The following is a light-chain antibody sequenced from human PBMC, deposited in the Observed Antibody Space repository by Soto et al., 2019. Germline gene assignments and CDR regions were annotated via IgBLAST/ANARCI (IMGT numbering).Light chain of an antibody. J-gene: IGLJ2*01. CDR1: SSDVGAYNY. Sequence: QSALTQPASVSGSPGQSITISCTGTSSDVGAYNYVSWYQQHPGKVPKLMIYEVSKRPSGVSNRFSGSKSGNTASLTISGLQAEDEADYYCSSYTGSSTLVVFGGGTKVTVL. V-gene: IGLV2-14*01. CDR2: EVS. CDR3: SSYTGSSTLVV.